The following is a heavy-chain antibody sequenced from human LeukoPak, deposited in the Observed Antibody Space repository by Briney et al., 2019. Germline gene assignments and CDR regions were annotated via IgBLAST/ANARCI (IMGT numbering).Heavy chain of an antibody. Sequence: GASVKVSCKGSGYTFTGYYMHWVRQAPGQGLEWMGIINPSGGSTSYAQKFQGRVTMTRDMSTSTVYMELSSLRSEDTAVYYCASNEMATIAVTLDYWGQGTLVTVS. CDR2: INPSGGST. J-gene: IGHJ4*02. D-gene: IGHD5-24*01. CDR3: ASNEMATIAVTLDY. CDR1: GYTFTGYY. V-gene: IGHV1-46*01.